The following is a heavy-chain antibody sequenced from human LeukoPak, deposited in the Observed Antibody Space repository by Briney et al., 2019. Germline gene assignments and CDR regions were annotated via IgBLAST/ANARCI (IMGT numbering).Heavy chain of an antibody. Sequence: GGSVRLSCAASGFTFSSYAMSWVRQAPGKGLEWVSIIGGSGGNTYYADSVKGRFTISRDNAKNSLYLQMNSLRAEDTAVYYCARSREWLFSDAFDIWGQGTLVTVSA. CDR2: IGGSGGNT. CDR1: GFTFSSYA. V-gene: IGHV3-23*01. D-gene: IGHD3-3*01. CDR3: ARSREWLFSDAFDI. J-gene: IGHJ3*02.